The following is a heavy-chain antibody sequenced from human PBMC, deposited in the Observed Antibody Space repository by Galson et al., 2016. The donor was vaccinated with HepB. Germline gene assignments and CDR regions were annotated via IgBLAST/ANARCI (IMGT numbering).Heavy chain of an antibody. V-gene: IGHV1-69*13. CDR1: GYTFTSYG. CDR2: IIPLFGTT. CDR3: AGGVAELRSLEWPNWFDP. Sequence: SVKVSCKASGYTFTSYGISWVRQAPGQGLEWMGGIIPLFGTTDYAQDFQGRVTITANESTSTAYMELNSLRSEDTAVYYCAGGVAELRSLEWPNWFDPWGQGTLVTVSS. D-gene: IGHD3-3*01. J-gene: IGHJ5*02.